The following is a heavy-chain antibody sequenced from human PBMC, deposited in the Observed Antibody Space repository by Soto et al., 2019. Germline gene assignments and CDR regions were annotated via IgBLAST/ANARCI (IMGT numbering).Heavy chain of an antibody. V-gene: IGHV3-15*01. CDR2: IKSKSDGETA. J-gene: IGHJ4*02. CDR3: AITAMINRDSSTSFDY. Sequence: PGGSLRLACGASGLTFINVWMTWVRQAPGKGLEWVGRIKSKSDGETADVAAPVKARFTISRDDSKNTVFLEMNSLKSEDTALYYCAITAMINRDSSTSFDYWGRGTQVTVSS. CDR1: GLTFINVW. D-gene: IGHD5-18*01.